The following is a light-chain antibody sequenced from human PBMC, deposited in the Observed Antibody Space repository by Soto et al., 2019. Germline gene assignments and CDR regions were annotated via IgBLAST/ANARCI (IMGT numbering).Light chain of an antibody. V-gene: IGKV1-39*01. J-gene: IGKJ1*01. CDR2: AAS. CDR3: QQSYSTPWT. Sequence: DIQMTPSPSSLSSSLGDRVTLTCPGSQSISSYLNWYQQKPGKAPKLLIYAASSLQSGVPSRFSGSGSGTDFTLTISSLQPEDFATYYCQQSYSTPWTFGQGTKVDIK. CDR1: QSISSY.